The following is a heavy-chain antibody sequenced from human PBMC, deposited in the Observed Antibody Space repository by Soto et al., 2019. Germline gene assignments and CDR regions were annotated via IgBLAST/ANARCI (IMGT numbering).Heavy chain of an antibody. Sequence: PSETLSLTCAVYGGSFSGYYWSWIRQPPGKGLEWIGEINHSGSTNYNPSLKSRVTISIDMSKNQFSLKLSSVTAADTAVYYCARGRSYRWDGYYYYYYGMDACGQGPTVTVYS. CDR2: INHSGST. CDR1: GGSFSGYY. J-gene: IGHJ6*02. CDR3: ARGRSYRWDGYYYYYYGMDA. V-gene: IGHV4-34*01. D-gene: IGHD3-10*01.